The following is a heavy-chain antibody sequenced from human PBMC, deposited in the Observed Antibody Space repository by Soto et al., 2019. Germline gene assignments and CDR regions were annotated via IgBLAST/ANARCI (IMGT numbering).Heavy chain of an antibody. J-gene: IGHJ4*02. CDR3: ARRLGLLVTPLPGY. CDR2: INPNSGVT. D-gene: IGHD2-21*02. Sequence: QVELVQSGAEVKKPGASVKVSCKASGYTFTGYHMHWVRQAPGQGLEWMGWINPNSGVTIYAQKFQGRVIMTRETPITTAYMELSRLIPDDTAVYYCARRLGLLVTPLPGYWGQGTLVTVSS. CDR1: GYTFTGYH. V-gene: IGHV1-2*02.